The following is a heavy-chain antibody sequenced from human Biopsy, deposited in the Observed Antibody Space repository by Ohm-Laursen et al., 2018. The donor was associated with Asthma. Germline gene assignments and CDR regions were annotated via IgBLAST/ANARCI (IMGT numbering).Heavy chain of an antibody. CDR1: GFTFSSYS. D-gene: IGHD2-21*01. Sequence: GSLRLSCAASGFTFSSYSMHWVRQAPGGGPEYVSFIATDGSNKFYADSVKGRFTVSRDNSKHTLYLHMTGLRPEDTGVCYCVKDHSAGYYYFDDWGQGAQVTVSS. J-gene: IGHJ4*02. V-gene: IGHV3-64D*08. CDR2: IATDGSNK. CDR3: VKDHSAGYYYFDD.